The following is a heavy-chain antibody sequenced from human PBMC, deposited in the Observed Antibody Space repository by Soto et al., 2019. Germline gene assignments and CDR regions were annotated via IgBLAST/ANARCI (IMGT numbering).Heavy chain of an antibody. Sequence: XXCLKVSCSASRYIFRSYYILGVRQLPGKGLEWMRIIYPRASDTRSSPSLQGPVTISADKPISTAYLQWSSLKASDTAMYYCASLKRGTFASWAQGPLVTVSS. CDR3: ASLKRGTFAS. CDR1: RYIFRSYY. V-gene: IGHV5-51*01. D-gene: IGHD1-1*01. J-gene: IGHJ4*02. CDR2: IYPRASDT.